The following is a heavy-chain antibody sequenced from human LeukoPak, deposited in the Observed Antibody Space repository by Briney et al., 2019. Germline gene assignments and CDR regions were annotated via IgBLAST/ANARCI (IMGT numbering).Heavy chain of an antibody. CDR2: IYPGDSDT. CDR3: ARLTNLVWGDLDY. V-gene: IGHV5-51*01. Sequence: AGESLKISCKGSGYSFTSYWIGWVRQMPGKGLEWMGIIYPGDSDTGYSPSFQGQVTISADKSINIAYLQWRSLKASDTAIYYCARLTNLVWGDLDYWGQGTLVTVSS. CDR1: GYSFTSYW. D-gene: IGHD3-3*01. J-gene: IGHJ4*02.